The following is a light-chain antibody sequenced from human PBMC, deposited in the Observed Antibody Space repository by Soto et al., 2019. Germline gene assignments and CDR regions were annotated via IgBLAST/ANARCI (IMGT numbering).Light chain of an antibody. V-gene: IGLV2-8*01. Sequence: QSVLTQSPSASGSPGQSVTISCTGTSSDVGGYNFVSWYQQHPGKAPKLLIYEVSQRPSGVPDRFSGSKSGNTASLTVSGLQAEDEADYYCSSYAGSRGIFGGGTKLTVL. CDR2: EVS. CDR3: SSYAGSRGI. J-gene: IGLJ2*01. CDR1: SSDVGGYNF.